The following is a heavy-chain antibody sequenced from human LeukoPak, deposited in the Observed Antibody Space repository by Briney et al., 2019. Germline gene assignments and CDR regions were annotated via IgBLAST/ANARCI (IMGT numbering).Heavy chain of an antibody. J-gene: IGHJ4*02. Sequence: SETLSLTCTVSGGSISSSSYYWGWIRQPPGKGLEWIGSIYYSGSTYYNPSLKSRVTISVDTSKDQFSLKLSSVTAADTAVYYCARILGGNLDYWGQGTLVTVSS. CDR3: ARILGGNLDY. CDR1: GGSISSSSYY. D-gene: IGHD4-23*01. CDR2: IYYSGST. V-gene: IGHV4-39*07.